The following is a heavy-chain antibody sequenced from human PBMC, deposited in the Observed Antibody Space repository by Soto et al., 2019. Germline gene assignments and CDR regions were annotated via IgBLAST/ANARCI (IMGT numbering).Heavy chain of an antibody. V-gene: IGHV3-23*01. D-gene: IGHD1-1*01. CDR3: ARDRYADPLWGQDDFDY. CDR2: ISDSGNST. Sequence: SLRLSCAASGFTFSSYAMSWVRQAPGKGLEWVSSISDSGNSTYSADSVKGRFTISRDNSKNTLYLQMNSLRAEDTAVYYCARDRYADPLWGQDDFDYWGQGTLVTVSS. J-gene: IGHJ4*02. CDR1: GFTFSSYA.